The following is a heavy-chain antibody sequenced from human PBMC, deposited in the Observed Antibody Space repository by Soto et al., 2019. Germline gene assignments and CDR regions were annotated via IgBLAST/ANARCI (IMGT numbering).Heavy chain of an antibody. J-gene: IGHJ3*02. Sequence: SETLSLTCTVSGGSISSGGYYWSWIRQHPGKGLEWIGYIYYSGSTYYNPSLKSRVTISVDTSKNQFSLKLSSVTAADTAVYYCARGPTYYDFWSGYYSRGTDAFDIWGQGQWSPSPQ. CDR3: ARGPTYYDFWSGYYSRGTDAFDI. V-gene: IGHV4-31*03. CDR1: GGSISSGGYY. D-gene: IGHD3-3*01. CDR2: IYYSGST.